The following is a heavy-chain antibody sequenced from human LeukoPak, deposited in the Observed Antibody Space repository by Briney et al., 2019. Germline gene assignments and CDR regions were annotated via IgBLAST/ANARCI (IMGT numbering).Heavy chain of an antibody. Sequence: GGSLRLSCAASGFTFSSYSMNWVRQAPGKGLEWVSYISASSSTIYFADSVRGRFTISRDNAKNSLYLQMNSLRDEDTAVYYCARDRYFNFDYWGQGTLVTVSS. CDR3: ARDRYFNFDY. CDR1: GFTFSSYS. D-gene: IGHD2/OR15-2a*01. J-gene: IGHJ4*02. CDR2: ISASSSTI. V-gene: IGHV3-48*02.